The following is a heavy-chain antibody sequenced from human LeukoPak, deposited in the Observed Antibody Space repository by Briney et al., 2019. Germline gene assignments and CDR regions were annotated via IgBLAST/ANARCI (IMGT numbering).Heavy chain of an antibody. CDR2: IRYDGSNK. CDR1: GVSFSSYG. Sequence: GGSLRLSCAASGVSFSSYGMHWVRQAPGKGLEWVAFIRYDGSNKYYADSVKGRFTISRDNSKNTLYLQMNSLRAEDTAVYHCAAHQGYCSGGGCGPYWGQGTQVTVSS. CDR3: AAHQGYCSGGGCGPY. J-gene: IGHJ4*02. V-gene: IGHV3-30*02. D-gene: IGHD2-15*01.